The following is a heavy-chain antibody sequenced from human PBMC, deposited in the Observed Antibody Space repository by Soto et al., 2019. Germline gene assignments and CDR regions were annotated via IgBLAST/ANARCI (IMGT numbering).Heavy chain of an antibody. D-gene: IGHD3-22*01. J-gene: IGHJ4*02. CDR1: GFTFSSYA. CDR2: ISGSGGST. V-gene: IGHV3-23*01. CDR3: ARDQYYYDSSGYYRLDY. Sequence: GSLRLSCAASGFTFSSYAMSWVRQAPGKGLEWVSAISGSGGSTYYADSVKGRFTISRDNSKNTLYLQMNSLRAEDTAVYYCARDQYYYDSSGYYRLDYWGQGTLVTVSS.